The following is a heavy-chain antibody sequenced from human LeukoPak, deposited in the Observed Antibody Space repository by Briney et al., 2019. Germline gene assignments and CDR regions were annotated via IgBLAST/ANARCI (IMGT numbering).Heavy chain of an antibody. CDR3: ASLMYISGWPLDY. CDR2: INAGNGNT. J-gene: IGHJ4*02. V-gene: IGHV1-3*01. CDR1: GYTFTSYA. D-gene: IGHD6-19*01. Sequence: ASVKVSCKASGYTFTSYAMHWVRQAPGQRLEWMGWINAGNGNTKCSQKFQGRVTITRDTSASTAYMELSSLRSEDTAVYYCASLMYISGWPLDYWGQGTLVTVSS.